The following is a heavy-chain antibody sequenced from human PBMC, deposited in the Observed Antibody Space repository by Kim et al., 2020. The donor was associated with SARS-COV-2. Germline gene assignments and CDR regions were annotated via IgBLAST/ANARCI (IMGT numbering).Heavy chain of an antibody. V-gene: IGHV3-11*04. J-gene: IGHJ3*02. Sequence: KGRLTSSRDNAKNSLYLQMNSLRAEDTAVYYCERDPRYFDWLLSDDAFDIWGQGTMVTVSS. CDR3: ERDPRYFDWLLSDDAFDI. D-gene: IGHD3-9*01.